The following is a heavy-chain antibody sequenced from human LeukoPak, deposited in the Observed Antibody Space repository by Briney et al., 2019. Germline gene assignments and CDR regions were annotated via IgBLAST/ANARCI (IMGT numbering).Heavy chain of an antibody. V-gene: IGHV1-69*04. CDR1: GGTFSSYA. D-gene: IGHD2-21*02. J-gene: IGHJ4*02. Sequence: SVKVSCKASGGTFSSYAISWVRQAPGQGLEWMGRIIPILGIANYAQKFQGRVTITADKSTSTAYMELSSLRSEDTAVYYCARGAVVVTAPFDYWGQGTLVTVSS. CDR2: IIPILGIA. CDR3: ARGAVVVTAPFDY.